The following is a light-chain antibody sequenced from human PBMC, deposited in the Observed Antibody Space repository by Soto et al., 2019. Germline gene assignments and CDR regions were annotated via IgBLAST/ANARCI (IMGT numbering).Light chain of an antibody. Sequence: SSELTQPPSVSVAPGQTARITCGGNTIGSKSVHWYQQKPGQAPVLVVYDDSDRPSGIPERFSGSNSGNTATLTISRVEAGDEADYYCQVWDGSSDHWVFGGGTKVTVL. CDR3: QVWDGSSDHWV. CDR2: DDS. CDR1: TIGSKS. J-gene: IGLJ3*02. V-gene: IGLV3-21*02.